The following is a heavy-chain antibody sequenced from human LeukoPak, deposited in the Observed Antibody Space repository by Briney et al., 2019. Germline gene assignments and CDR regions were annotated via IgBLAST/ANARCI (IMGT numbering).Heavy chain of an antibody. Sequence: ASVKVSCKVSGYTLTELSMHWVRQAPGKGLEWMGGFDPEDGETIYAHKFQGRVTMTEDTSTDTAYMELSSLRSEDTAVYYCATKSAGHQVGAIWFDPWGQGTLVTVSS. CDR2: FDPEDGET. CDR1: GYTLTELS. D-gene: IGHD1-26*01. CDR3: ATKSAGHQVGAIWFDP. V-gene: IGHV1-24*01. J-gene: IGHJ5*02.